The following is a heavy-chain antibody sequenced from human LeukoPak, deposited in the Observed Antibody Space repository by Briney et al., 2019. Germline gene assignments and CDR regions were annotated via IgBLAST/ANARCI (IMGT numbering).Heavy chain of an antibody. CDR3: AKNYVWGSYRYTVLSIDY. D-gene: IGHD3-16*02. J-gene: IGHJ4*02. CDR1: GFTFSSYG. Sequence: GGSLRLSCAASGFTFSSYGMHWVRQAPGKGLEWVAFIRYDGSNKYYADSVKGRFTISRDNSKNTLYLQMNSLRAEDTAVYYCAKNYVWGSYRYTVLSIDYWGQGTLVTVSS. CDR2: IRYDGSNK. V-gene: IGHV3-30*02.